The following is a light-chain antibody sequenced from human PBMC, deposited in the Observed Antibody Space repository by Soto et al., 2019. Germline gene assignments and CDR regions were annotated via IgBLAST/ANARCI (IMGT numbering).Light chain of an antibody. CDR2: KNN. CDR1: SSNIGRIS. Sequence: QSVLTQPPSASGTPGQRVTISCSGSSSNIGRISIYWYQQLPGTAPKLLIYKNNQRPSGVPDRFSGSKSGTSVSLAISGLRSEDEADYYCAAWDDSLSGWLFGGGTKLTVL. V-gene: IGLV1-47*01. CDR3: AAWDDSLSGWL. J-gene: IGLJ3*02.